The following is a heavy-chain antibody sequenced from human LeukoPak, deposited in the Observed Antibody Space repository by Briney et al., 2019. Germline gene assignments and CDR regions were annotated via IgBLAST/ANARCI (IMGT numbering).Heavy chain of an antibody. CDR3: ARGYYDILTGYHYDAFDI. CDR2: IYYSGST. J-gene: IGHJ3*02. CDR1: GGSISSSSYY. D-gene: IGHD3-9*01. V-gene: IGHV4-39*07. Sequence: SETLSLTCTVSGGSISSSSYYWGWIRQPPGKGLEWIGSIYYSGSTYYNPSLKSRVTISVDTSKDQFSLKLSSVTAADTAVYYCARGYYDILTGYHYDAFDIWGQGTMVTVSS.